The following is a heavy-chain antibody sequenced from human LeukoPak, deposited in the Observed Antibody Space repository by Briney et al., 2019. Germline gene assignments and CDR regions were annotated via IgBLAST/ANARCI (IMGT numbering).Heavy chain of an antibody. J-gene: IGHJ4*02. D-gene: IGHD3-3*01. Sequence: SVKVSCKASGGTFSSYATSWVRQAPGQGLEWMGGIIPIFGTANYAQKFQGRVTITADESTSTAYMELSSLRSEDTAVYYCARTASFLEGFDYWGQGTLVTVSS. V-gene: IGHV1-69*01. CDR3: ARTASFLEGFDY. CDR2: IIPIFGTA. CDR1: GGTFSSYA.